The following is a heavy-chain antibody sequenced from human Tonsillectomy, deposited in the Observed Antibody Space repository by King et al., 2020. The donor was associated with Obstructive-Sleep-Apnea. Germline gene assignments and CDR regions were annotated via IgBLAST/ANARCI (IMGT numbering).Heavy chain of an antibody. CDR3: ARSYGDFYFDF. D-gene: IGHD4-17*01. CDR2: IYYDGSP. J-gene: IGHJ4*02. CDR1: GASISSTDYF. V-gene: IGHV4-30-4*01. Sequence: VQLQESGPGLVKSSQTLSLTCTVSGASISSTDYFWSWIRQPPGKGLEWIGYIYYDGSPYYNPVLKSRVTLSVNTSKNQFSLKLNSVTAADTAVYYCARSYGDFYFDFWGQGALVTVSS.